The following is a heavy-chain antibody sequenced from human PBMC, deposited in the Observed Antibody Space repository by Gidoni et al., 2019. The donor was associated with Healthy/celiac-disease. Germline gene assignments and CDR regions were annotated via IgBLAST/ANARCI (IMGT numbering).Heavy chain of an antibody. CDR3: ARHRDYGGNQHMPLFDY. Sequence: QLQLQESGPGLVKPSETLSLTCTVSGGSISSSSYYWGWTRQPPGKGLEWIGSIYYTGSTYYNPSLKSRVTISVDTSKNQFSLKLSSVTAADTAVYYCARHRDYGGNQHMPLFDYWGQGTLVTVSS. J-gene: IGHJ4*02. V-gene: IGHV4-39*01. CDR2: IYYTGST. CDR1: GGSISSSSYY. D-gene: IGHD4-17*01.